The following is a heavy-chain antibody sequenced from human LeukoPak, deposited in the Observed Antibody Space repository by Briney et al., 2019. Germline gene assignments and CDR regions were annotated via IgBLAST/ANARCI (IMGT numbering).Heavy chain of an antibody. Sequence: SETLSLTCTVSGGSISSYYWSWIRQPPGKGLEWIGYIYYSGSTNYNPTLKSRVTISVDTSKNQFSLKLSSVTAADTAVYYCARENYGSGSCFDYWGQGTLVTVSS. V-gene: IGHV4-59*01. J-gene: IGHJ4*02. CDR3: ARENYGSGSCFDY. D-gene: IGHD3-10*01. CDR1: GGSISSYY. CDR2: IYYSGST.